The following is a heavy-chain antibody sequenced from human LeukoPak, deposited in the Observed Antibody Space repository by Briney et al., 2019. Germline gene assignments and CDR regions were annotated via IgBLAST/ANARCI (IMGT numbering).Heavy chain of an antibody. Sequence: QPGGSLRLSCAASGFTFSNYAMSWVRQAPGKGLEWVSTTSGSGGSTYYADSVKGRFTISRDNSNNTLYLQLDSLKAEDTAVYYCAKELEWELLGGQDDDYWGQGTLVTVSS. V-gene: IGHV3-23*01. J-gene: IGHJ4*02. CDR1: GFTFSNYA. D-gene: IGHD1-26*01. CDR3: AKELEWELLGGQDDDY. CDR2: TSGSGGST.